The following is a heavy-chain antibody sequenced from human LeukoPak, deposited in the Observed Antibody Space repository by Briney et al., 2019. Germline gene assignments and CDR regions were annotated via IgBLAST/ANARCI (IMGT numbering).Heavy chain of an antibody. CDR2: IHYSGST. CDR1: GGSISSYY. J-gene: IGHJ3*02. D-gene: IGHD3-3*01. V-gene: IGHV4-59*01. CDR3: ARDGGFRNYDFWSGPHDAFDI. Sequence: SETLSLTCTVSGGSISSYYWSWIRQPPGKGLEWIGYIHYSGSTNYNPSLKSRVTISVDTSKNQFSLKLSSVTAADTAVYYCARDGGFRNYDFWSGPHDAFDIWGQGTMVTVSS.